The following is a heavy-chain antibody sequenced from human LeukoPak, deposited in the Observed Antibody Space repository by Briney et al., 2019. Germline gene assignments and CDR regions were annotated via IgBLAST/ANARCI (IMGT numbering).Heavy chain of an antibody. CDR3: ARISSSYDYDY. J-gene: IGHJ4*02. D-gene: IGHD6-6*01. V-gene: IGHV3-64*01. CDR1: GFTFRSYG. Sequence: GGSLRLSCAASGFTFRSYGMHWVRQAPGKGLEYVAAISSNGGSTDYAKSVKGRFTISRDNSKNTLYLQMGSLRAEDMAVYYCARISSSYDYDYWGQGTLVTVSS. CDR2: ISSNGGST.